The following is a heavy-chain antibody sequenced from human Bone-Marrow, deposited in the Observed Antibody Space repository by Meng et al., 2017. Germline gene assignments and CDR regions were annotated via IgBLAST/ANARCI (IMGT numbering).Heavy chain of an antibody. CDR1: GFTFSSYS. D-gene: IGHD5-18*01. CDR3: AKGDTAMVTTY. V-gene: IGHV3-21*01. CDR2: ISSSSSYI. Sequence: GESLKISCAASGFTFSSYSMNWVRQAPGKGLEWVSSISSSSSYIYYADSVKGLFPISRDNAKNSLYLQMNSLRAEDTAVYYCAKGDTAMVTTYWGQGTLVTVSS. J-gene: IGHJ4*02.